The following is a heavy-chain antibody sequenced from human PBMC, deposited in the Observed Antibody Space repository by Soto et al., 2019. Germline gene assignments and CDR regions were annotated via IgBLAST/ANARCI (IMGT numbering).Heavy chain of an antibody. V-gene: IGHV3-33*01. Sequence: QVQLVESGGGVVQPGRSLRLSCAASGFTFSSYGMHWVRQAPGKGLEWVAVIWYDGSNKYYADSVKGRFTISRDNSKNSLYLQMNSLRAEDTAVYYCARDRYRDCSGGSCYYKAQFDYWGQGNLVTVSS. CDR2: IWYDGSNK. J-gene: IGHJ4*02. CDR1: GFTFSSYG. D-gene: IGHD2-15*01. CDR3: ARDRYRDCSGGSCYYKAQFDY.